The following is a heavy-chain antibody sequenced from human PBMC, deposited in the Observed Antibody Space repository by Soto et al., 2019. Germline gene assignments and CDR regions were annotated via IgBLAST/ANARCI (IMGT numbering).Heavy chain of an antibody. CDR1: GGSISSSSYY. Sequence: SETLSLTCTVSGGSISSSSYYWGWIRQPPGKGLEWIWSFYYSGSTYYTPFLNIRVTISVDTSKNQFSLKLSSLTAADTAMYYCARHYYDSSRYYHYFDYWGQG. J-gene: IGHJ4*02. V-gene: IGHV4-39*01. D-gene: IGHD3-22*01. CDR2: FYYSGST. CDR3: ARHYYDSSRYYHYFDY.